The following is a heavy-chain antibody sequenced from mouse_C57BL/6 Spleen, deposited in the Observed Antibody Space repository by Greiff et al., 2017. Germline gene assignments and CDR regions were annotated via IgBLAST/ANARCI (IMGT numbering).Heavy chain of an antibody. V-gene: IGHV14-4*01. CDR1: GFNIKDDY. D-gene: IGHD2-3*01. CDR2: IDPENGDT. J-gene: IGHJ2*01. Sequence: VQLQQSGAELVRPGASVKLSCTASGFNIKDDYMHWVKQRPEQGLEWIGWIDPENGDTEYASKFQGKATITADTSSNTAYLQLSSLTSEDAAVYYCTTDEDFDYWGQGTTLTVSS. CDR3: TTDEDFDY.